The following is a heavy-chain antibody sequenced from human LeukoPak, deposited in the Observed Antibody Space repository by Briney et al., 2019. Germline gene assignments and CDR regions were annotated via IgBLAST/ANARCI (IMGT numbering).Heavy chain of an antibody. D-gene: IGHD1-26*01. Sequence: SVTVSCTASGGTFSSYAISWVRQAPGQGLEWMGRIFPTLGIANYAQKFQGRVTITADKSTSTAYMELSSLRSEDTAVYYCARDSGSPNNWFDPWGQGTLVTVSS. CDR1: GGTFSSYA. J-gene: IGHJ5*02. CDR3: ARDSGSPNNWFDP. V-gene: IGHV1-69*04. CDR2: IFPTLGIA.